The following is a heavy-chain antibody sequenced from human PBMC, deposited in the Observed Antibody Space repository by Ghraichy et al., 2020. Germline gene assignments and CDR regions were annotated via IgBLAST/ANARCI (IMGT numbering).Heavy chain of an antibody. Sequence: ASVKVSCKASGYTFTSYDINWVRQATGQGLEWMGWMNPNSGNTGYAQKFQGRVTMTRNTSISTAYMELSSLRSEDTAVYYCARGRGRYFDWLHWFDPWGQGTLVTVSS. CDR3: ARGRGRYFDWLHWFDP. J-gene: IGHJ5*02. D-gene: IGHD3-9*01. V-gene: IGHV1-8*01. CDR1: GYTFTSYD. CDR2: MNPNSGNT.